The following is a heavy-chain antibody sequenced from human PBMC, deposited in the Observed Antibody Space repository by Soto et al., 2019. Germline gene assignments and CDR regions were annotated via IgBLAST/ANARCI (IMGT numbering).Heavy chain of an antibody. CDR2: IVVGSGNT. Sequence: SVKVSCKASGFTFTSSAVQWVRQARGQRLEWIGWIVVGSGNTNYAQKFQERVTITRDMSTSTAYMELSSLRSEDTAVYYCAAEPRGSYFNWFDPWGQGTLVTVSS. D-gene: IGHD1-26*01. CDR3: AAEPRGSYFNWFDP. V-gene: IGHV1-58*01. CDR1: GFTFTSSA. J-gene: IGHJ5*02.